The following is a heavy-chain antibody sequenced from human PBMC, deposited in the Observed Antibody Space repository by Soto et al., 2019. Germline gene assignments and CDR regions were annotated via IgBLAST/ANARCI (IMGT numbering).Heavy chain of an antibody. J-gene: IGHJ4*02. CDR3: AKVLGYSYGGSFDY. V-gene: IGHV3-30*18. CDR2: ISYDGSNK. CDR1: GFTFSSYG. Sequence: QVQLVESGGGVVQPGRSLRLSCAASGFTFSSYGMHWVRQAPGKGLEWVAVISYDGSNKYYADSVKGRFTISRDNSKNTLYLQMNSLRAEDTAVYYCAKVLGYSYGGSFDYWGQGTLVTVS. D-gene: IGHD5-18*01.